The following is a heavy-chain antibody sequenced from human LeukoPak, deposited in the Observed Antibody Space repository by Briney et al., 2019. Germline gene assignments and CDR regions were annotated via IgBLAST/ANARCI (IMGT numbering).Heavy chain of an antibody. V-gene: IGHV1-2*02. CDR3: ARGHTSGSYPAEYFQH. D-gene: IGHD1-26*01. J-gene: IGHJ1*01. CDR2: INPNSGGT. CDR1: GYTFTGYY. Sequence: GASVKVSCKASGYTFTGYYMHWVRQAPGQGLEWMGWINPNSGGTNYAQKFQGRVTMTRDTSISTAYMELSRLRSDDTAVYYCARGHTSGSYPAEYFQHWGQGTLVTVSS.